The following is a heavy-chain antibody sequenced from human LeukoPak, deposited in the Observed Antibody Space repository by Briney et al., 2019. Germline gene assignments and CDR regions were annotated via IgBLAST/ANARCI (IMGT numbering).Heavy chain of an antibody. CDR2: IWYDGSNK. D-gene: IGHD3-16*02. CDR3: ATKVYDYVWGSYRAKDHALDI. J-gene: IGHJ3*02. CDR1: GFTFSSYG. Sequence: GRSLRLSCAASGFTFSSYGMHWVRPAPGKGLEWVAVIWYDGSNKYYADSVKGRFTISRDNSKNTQYLQMNSRRAEDTAVYYCATKVYDYVWGSYRAKDHALDIWGQGTMVTVSS. V-gene: IGHV3-33*01.